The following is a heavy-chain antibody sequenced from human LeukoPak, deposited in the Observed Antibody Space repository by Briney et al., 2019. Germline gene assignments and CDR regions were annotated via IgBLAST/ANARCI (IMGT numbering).Heavy chain of an antibody. D-gene: IGHD3-10*01. CDR3: ASYYYDSGTFYTKYFDP. CDR2: IYYSGST. CDR1: GGSITSSNYY. Sequence: KSLETLSLTCTVSGGSITSSNYYWGWIRQPPGKGLEWIGTIYYSGSTYYNPSLKGRVTISVDASKNQFSLRLTSVTAADTAVYYCASYYYDSGTFYTKYFDPWGQGTLVTVSS. V-gene: IGHV4-39*01. J-gene: IGHJ5*02.